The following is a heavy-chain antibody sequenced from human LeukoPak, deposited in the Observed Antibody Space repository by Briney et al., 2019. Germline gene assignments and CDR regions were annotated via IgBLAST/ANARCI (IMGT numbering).Heavy chain of an antibody. Sequence: SETLSLTCAVYGGSFSGYYWSWIRQPPGKGLEWIGEINHSGSTNYNPSLKSRVTISVDTSKNQFSLKLSSVTAADTAVYYCAXXXXXXXXXXXXXXXAPYYYYYGMDVWGQGTTVTVSS. CDR3: AXXXXXXXXXXXXXXXAPYYYYYGMDV. V-gene: IGHV4-34*01. D-gene: IGHD6-6*01. CDR2: INHSGST. J-gene: IGHJ6*02. CDR1: GGSFSGYY.